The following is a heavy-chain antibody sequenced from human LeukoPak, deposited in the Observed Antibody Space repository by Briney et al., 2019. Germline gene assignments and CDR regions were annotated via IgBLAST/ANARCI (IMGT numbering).Heavy chain of an antibody. CDR3: ATVFDTAMVTDWYFDL. CDR2: MKQDGSEK. D-gene: IGHD5-18*01. Sequence: GGSLRLSCAASGFTFSSYWMSWVRQAPGKGLEWVANMKQDGSEKYYVDSVKGRFTISRDNAKNSLYLQMNSLRAEDTAVYYCATVFDTAMVTDWYFDLWGRGTLVTVSS. J-gene: IGHJ2*01. V-gene: IGHV3-7*01. CDR1: GFTFSSYW.